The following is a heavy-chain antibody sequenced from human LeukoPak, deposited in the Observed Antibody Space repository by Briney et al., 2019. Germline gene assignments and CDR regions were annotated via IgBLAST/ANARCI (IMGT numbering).Heavy chain of an antibody. D-gene: IGHD4-23*01. V-gene: IGHV4-4*02. CDR1: GDSISNRNC. CDR3: VRNAGNSDYDC. Sequence: SETLSLTCAVSGDSISNRNCWTWVRQPPGKGLEWIGEIYHNGATNYKPSLKSRVTMSLDKSKNQFSLKLNSVTAADTAVYYCVRNAGNSDYDCWGQGTLVTVSS. CDR2: IYHNGAT. J-gene: IGHJ4*02.